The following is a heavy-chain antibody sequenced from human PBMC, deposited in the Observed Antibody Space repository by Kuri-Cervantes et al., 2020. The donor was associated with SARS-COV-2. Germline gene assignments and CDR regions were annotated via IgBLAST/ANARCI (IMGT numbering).Heavy chain of an antibody. CDR1: GYTFSSYA. Sequence: SVKVSCKASGYTFSSYAISWVRQAPGQGLEWMGWIIPIFGTANYAQKFQGRVTITTDESTSTAYMELSSLRSEDTAVYYCAREGCSSNRCYSDWFDPWGQGTLVTVSS. CDR3: AREGCSSNRCYSDWFDP. D-gene: IGHD2-2*01. CDR2: IIPIFGTA. V-gene: IGHV1-69*05. J-gene: IGHJ5*02.